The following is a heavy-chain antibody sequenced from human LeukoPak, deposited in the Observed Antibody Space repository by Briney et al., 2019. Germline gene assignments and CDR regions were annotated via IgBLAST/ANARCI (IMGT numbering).Heavy chain of an antibody. CDR3: ARGIGGPDY. V-gene: IGHV3-23*01. D-gene: IGHD4-23*01. Sequence: GGSLRLSCAASGFTFSSYAMSWLRQAPGKGLEWLSVIRGSGDNTYYADSVKGRFTISRDNSKSTLYLQMNSLRAEDTAVYYCARGIGGPDYWGRGILVTVSS. CDR1: GFTFSSYA. J-gene: IGHJ4*02. CDR2: IRGSGDNT.